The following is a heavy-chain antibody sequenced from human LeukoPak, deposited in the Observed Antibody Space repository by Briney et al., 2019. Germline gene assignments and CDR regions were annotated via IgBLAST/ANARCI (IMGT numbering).Heavy chain of an antibody. D-gene: IGHD3-16*02. J-gene: IGHJ4*02. CDR1: GFTFSSYA. CDR3: VKWKFGEVIVGYFDY. Sequence: GGSLRLSCSASGFTFSSYAMHWVRQAPGKGLEYVSAISSNGGSTYYADSVKGRFTISRDNSKNTLYLQMSSLRAEDTAVYYCVKWKFGEVIVGYFDYWGRGTLVTVSS. CDR2: ISSNGGST. V-gene: IGHV3-64D*06.